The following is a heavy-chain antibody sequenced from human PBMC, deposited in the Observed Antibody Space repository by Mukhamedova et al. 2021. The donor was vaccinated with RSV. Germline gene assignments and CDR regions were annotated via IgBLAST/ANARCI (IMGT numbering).Heavy chain of an antibody. V-gene: IGHV3-23*01. Sequence: VRQAPGKGLEWVSGITGSGGSTYYADSVKGRFTISRDNSKNTLYLQMNSLRAEDTAVYYCAKESDSSGYYGSVCDIWGQGTMVTV. CDR3: AKESDSSGYYGSVCDI. CDR2: ITGSGGST. J-gene: IGHJ3*02. D-gene: IGHD3-22*01.